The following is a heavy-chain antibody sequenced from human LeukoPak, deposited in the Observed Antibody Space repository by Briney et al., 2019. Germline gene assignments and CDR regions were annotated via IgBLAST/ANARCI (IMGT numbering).Heavy chain of an antibody. CDR1: GGSISSYY. J-gene: IGHJ4*02. CDR2: IYTSGST. CDR3: ARDADHSSGWVFIDY. D-gene: IGHD6-19*01. V-gene: IGHV4-4*07. Sequence: SSETLSPACTVSGGSISSYYWSWIRQPAGKGLEWIGRIYTSGSTNYNPSLKSRVTLSVDTSKNQFSLKLSSVTAADTAVYYCARDADHSSGWVFIDYWGQGTLGTLSS.